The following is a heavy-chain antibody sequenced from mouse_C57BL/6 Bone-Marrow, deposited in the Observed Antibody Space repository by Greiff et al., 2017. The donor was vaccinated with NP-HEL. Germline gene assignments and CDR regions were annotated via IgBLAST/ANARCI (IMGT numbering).Heavy chain of an antibody. CDR2: INPYNGGT. J-gene: IGHJ2*01. V-gene: IGHV1-19*01. CDR3: ARRGNDYDDD. Sequence: EVKLQQSGPVLVKPGASVKMSCKASGYTFTDYYMNWVKQSHGKSLEWIGVINPYNGGTSYNQKFKGKATLTVDKSSSTAYMELNSLTSEDSAVYYCARRGNDYDDDWGQGTTLTVSS. CDR1: GYTFTDYY. D-gene: IGHD2-4*01.